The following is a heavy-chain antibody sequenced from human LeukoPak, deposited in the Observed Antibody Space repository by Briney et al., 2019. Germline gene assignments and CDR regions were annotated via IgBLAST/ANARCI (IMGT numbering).Heavy chain of an antibody. CDR3: ARTSKVGATHYFDY. D-gene: IGHD1-26*01. Sequence: ASETLSLTCTVSGGSISSSNYYWGWIRQPPGKGLEWIGIIYSSGTTYYNPSLKSRVTISVDTSKNQFSLKLSSVTAADTSLCYCARTSKVGATHYFDYWGQGTLVTVSS. CDR2: IYSSGTT. V-gene: IGHV4-39*01. J-gene: IGHJ4*02. CDR1: GGSISSSNYY.